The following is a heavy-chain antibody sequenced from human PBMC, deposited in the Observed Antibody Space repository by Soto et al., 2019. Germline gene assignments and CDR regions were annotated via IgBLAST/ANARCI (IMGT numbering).Heavy chain of an antibody. V-gene: IGHV3-73*02. CDR3: TRQLVVGATTWGY. CDR1: GFTFSGSA. D-gene: IGHD1-26*01. J-gene: IGHJ4*02. CDR2: IRSKANSYAT. Sequence: EVQLVESGGGLVQPGGSLKLSCAASGFTFSGSAMHWVRQASGKGLEWVGRIRSKANSYATAYAASVKGRFTISRDDSKNTVYLQMNSLKTEDTAVYYCTRQLVVGATTWGYWGQGTLVTVSS.